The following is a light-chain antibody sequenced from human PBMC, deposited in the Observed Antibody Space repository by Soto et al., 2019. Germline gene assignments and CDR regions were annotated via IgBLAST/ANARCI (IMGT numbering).Light chain of an antibody. Sequence: EIVMTQSPATLSVSPGERATLSCRASQSVSSNLAWYQQKPGQAPRLLIYGASTRATGIPARFSGSGSGTHFTLTIRSLQSEDFAVYYCQQYNNWPPTFGQGTKLEIK. V-gene: IGKV3-15*01. CDR2: GAS. J-gene: IGKJ2*01. CDR1: QSVSSN. CDR3: QQYNNWPPT.